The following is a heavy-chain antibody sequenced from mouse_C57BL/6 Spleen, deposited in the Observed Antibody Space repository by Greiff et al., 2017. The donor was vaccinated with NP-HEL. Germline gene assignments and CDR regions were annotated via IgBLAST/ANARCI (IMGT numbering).Heavy chain of an antibody. D-gene: IGHD3-2*02. CDR3: ARGGQLNYYAMDY. J-gene: IGHJ4*01. CDR2: IDPSDSYT. Sequence: VQLQQPGAELVRPGTSVKLSCKASGYTFTSYWMHWVKQRPGQGLEWIGVIDPSDSYTNYNQKFKGKATLTVDTSSSTAYMQLSSLTSEDSAVYYCARGGQLNYYAMDYWGQGTSVTVSS. CDR1: GYTFTSYW. V-gene: IGHV1-59*01.